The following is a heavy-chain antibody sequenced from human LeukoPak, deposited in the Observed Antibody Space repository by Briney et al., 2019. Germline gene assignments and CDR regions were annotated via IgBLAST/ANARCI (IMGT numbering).Heavy chain of an antibody. D-gene: IGHD5-18*01. J-gene: IGHJ6*03. CDR1: GGSISSYY. Sequence: PSETLSLTCTVSGGSISSYYWSWIRQPPGKGLEWIGYIYYSGSTNYNPSLKSRVTISVDTSKNQFSLKLSSVTAADTAVYYCARSGYSYGGYYYYYMDVWGKGTTVTVSS. CDR3: ARSGYSYGGYYYYYMDV. CDR2: IYYSGST. V-gene: IGHV4-59*01.